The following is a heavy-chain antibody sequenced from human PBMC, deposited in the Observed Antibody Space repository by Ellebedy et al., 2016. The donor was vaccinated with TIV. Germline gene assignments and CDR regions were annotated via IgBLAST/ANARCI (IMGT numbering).Heavy chain of an antibody. CDR1: GVSFSGYY. J-gene: IGHJ4*02. CDR2: INHSGIT. D-gene: IGHD1-26*01. CDR3: ARGRGGSYSIPFDH. V-gene: IGHV4-34*01. Sequence: SETLSLXCAVYGVSFSGYYWSWIRQSPGKGLEWIGEINHSGITDYNPSLKSRVTISVDTSKNQFSLKLNSVTAADTAVYYCARGRGGSYSIPFDHWGQGTLVTVSS.